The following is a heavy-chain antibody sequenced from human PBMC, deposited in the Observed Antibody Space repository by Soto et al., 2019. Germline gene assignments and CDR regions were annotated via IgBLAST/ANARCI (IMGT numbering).Heavy chain of an antibody. CDR2: IIPIFGTA. Sequence: QVQLVQSGAEVKKPGSSVKVSCKASGGTFSSYAISWVRQAPGQGLEWMGGIIPIFGTANYAQKFQGRDTITADASTSTAYMELSSLRSEDTAVYYCAAQKVPDQAQKDGIDVWGQGTTVTVSS. J-gene: IGHJ6*02. V-gene: IGHV1-69*01. D-gene: IGHD1-1*01. CDR1: GGTFSSYA. CDR3: AAQKVPDQAQKDGIDV.